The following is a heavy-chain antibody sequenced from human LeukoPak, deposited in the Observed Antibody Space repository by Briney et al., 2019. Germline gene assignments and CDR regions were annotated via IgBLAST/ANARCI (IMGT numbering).Heavy chain of an antibody. D-gene: IGHD2-15*01. J-gene: IGHJ4*02. V-gene: IGHV4-4*07. CDR1: GAPVNNHH. CDR2: ITASGST. Sequence: PSETLSLTCSVSGAPVNNHHWGWIRQPAGKGLEWIGRITASGSTNYTPSLRSRVTISVDKSKNQLFLRLASVTAADTAVYYCERDKVVVAASGKYYFDYWGQRTLVAVSS. CDR3: ERDKVVVAASGKYYFDY.